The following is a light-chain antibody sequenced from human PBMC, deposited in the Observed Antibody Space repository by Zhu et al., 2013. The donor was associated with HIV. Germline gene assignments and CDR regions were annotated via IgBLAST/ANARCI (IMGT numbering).Light chain of an antibody. J-gene: IGKJ5*01. CDR2: GGS. CDR3: QQYVSGIT. CDR1: QSVYSSY. Sequence: EIVMTQSPATLSVSPGERATLSCRASQSVYSSYLAWYQHKPGQAPRLLIYGGSSRATGIPDRFSGRGSGTDFTLTISRLEPEDFAVYYCQQYVSGITFGQGTRLEI. V-gene: IGKV3-20*01.